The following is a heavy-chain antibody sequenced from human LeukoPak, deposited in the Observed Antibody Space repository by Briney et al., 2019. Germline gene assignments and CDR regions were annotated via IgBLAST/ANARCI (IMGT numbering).Heavy chain of an antibody. CDR1: GYSFTSYW. V-gene: IGHV5-51*01. J-gene: IGHJ4*02. CDR3: ARAESVAGTREVYFDY. CDR2: IYPGDSDT. Sequence: GESLKISCKGSGYSFTSYWIGWVRQMPGKGLEWMGIIYPGDSDTRYSPSFQGQVTISADKSISTAYLQWSSLKASDTAMYYCARAESVAGTREVYFDYWGQGTLVTVSS. D-gene: IGHD6-19*01.